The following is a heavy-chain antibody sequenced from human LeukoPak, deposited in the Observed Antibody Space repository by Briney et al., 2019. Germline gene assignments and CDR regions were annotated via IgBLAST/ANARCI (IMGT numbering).Heavy chain of an antibody. Sequence: PSETLSLTCAVYSGSFSGHYWSWIRQPPGKGLEWIGEINHSGSTNYKSSLKSRVTISVDTSKDQFSLKLSSVTAADTAVYYCARAPASAGTIDYWGQGTLVTVSS. V-gene: IGHV4-34*01. CDR2: INHSGST. D-gene: IGHD6-13*01. CDR1: SGSFSGHY. J-gene: IGHJ4*02. CDR3: ARAPASAGTIDY.